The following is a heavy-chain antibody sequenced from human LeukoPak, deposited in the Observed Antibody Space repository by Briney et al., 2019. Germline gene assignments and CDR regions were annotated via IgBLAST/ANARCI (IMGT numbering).Heavy chain of an antibody. J-gene: IGHJ3*02. Sequence: KISCKGSGYSFTSYWIGWVRQMPGKGLEWMGIIPIFGTANYAQKFQGRVTITADESTSTAYMELSSLRSEDTAVYYCARSPRGYSSSSWGAFDIWGQGTMVTVSS. D-gene: IGHD6-6*01. CDR1: GYSFTSYW. CDR2: IIPIFGTA. CDR3: ARSPRGYSSSSWGAFDI. V-gene: IGHV1-69*01.